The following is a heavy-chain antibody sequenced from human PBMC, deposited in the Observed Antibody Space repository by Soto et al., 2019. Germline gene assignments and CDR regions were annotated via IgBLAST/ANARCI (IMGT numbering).Heavy chain of an antibody. CDR1: GFTFSSYA. V-gene: IGHV3-23*01. J-gene: IGHJ3*02. CDR3: AKVRGNPKGAFDI. CDR2: TSGSGGST. D-gene: IGHD4-4*01. Sequence: AGGSLRLSCAASGFTFSSYAMSWVRQAPGKGLEWVSATSGSGGSTYYADSVKGRFTISRDNSKNTLYLQMNSLRAEDTAVYYCAKVRGNPKGAFDIWGQGTMVTVSS.